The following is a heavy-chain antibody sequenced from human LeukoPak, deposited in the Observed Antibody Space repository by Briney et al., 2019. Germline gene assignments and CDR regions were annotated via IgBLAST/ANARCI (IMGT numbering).Heavy chain of an antibody. V-gene: IGHV3-30*04. J-gene: IGHJ4*02. CDR2: ISYDGSTE. Sequence: GGSLRLSCAASGFIFNSYAMHWVRQAPGKGLEWVAVISYDGSTEYYADSMKGRFTISRDNSRNTLYLQMNSLRPEDTAVFYCARGPGIPAAVDHWGQGTLVTVSS. CDR1: GFIFNSYA. D-gene: IGHD6-13*01. CDR3: ARGPGIPAAVDH.